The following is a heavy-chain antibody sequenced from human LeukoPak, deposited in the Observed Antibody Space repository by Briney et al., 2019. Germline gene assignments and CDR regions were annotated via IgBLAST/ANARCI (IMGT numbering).Heavy chain of an antibody. CDR3: ARDEGYGDFYFGVSKKYYFDY. D-gene: IGHD4-17*01. V-gene: IGHV4-4*07. J-gene: IGHJ4*02. CDR2: IYTSGST. Sequence: PSETLSLTCTVSGGSISSYYWSWLRQPAGKGLEWIGRIYTSGSTNYNPSLKSRVTMSVDTSKNQFSLKLSSVTAADTAVYYCARDEGYGDFYFGVSKKYYFDYWGQGTLVTVSS. CDR1: GGSISSYY.